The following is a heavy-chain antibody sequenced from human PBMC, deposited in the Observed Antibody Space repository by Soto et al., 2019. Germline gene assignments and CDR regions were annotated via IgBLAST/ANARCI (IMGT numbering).Heavy chain of an antibody. CDR2: IKQDGSEK. CDR3: ARGRGYNWNFLGGDWFDP. J-gene: IGHJ5*02. D-gene: IGHD1-7*01. CDR1: GFTFSSYW. V-gene: IGHV3-7*03. Sequence: SCAASGFTFSSYWMSWVRQAPGKGLEWVANIKQDGSEKYYVDSVKGRFTISRDNAKNSLYLQMNSLRAEDTAVYYCARGRGYNWNFLGGDWFDPWGQGTLVTVSS.